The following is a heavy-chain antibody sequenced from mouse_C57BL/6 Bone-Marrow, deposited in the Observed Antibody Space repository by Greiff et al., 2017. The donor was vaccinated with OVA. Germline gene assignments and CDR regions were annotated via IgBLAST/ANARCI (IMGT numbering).Heavy chain of an antibody. CDR1: GYTFTSYW. D-gene: IGHD2-5*01. CDR2: IDPSDSYT. CDR3: ARYSNYPE. J-gene: IGHJ3*02. Sequence: VKLQQPGAELVMPGASVKLSCKASGYTFTSYWMHWVKQRPGQGLEWIGEIDPSDSYTNYNQKFKGKSTLTVDKSSSTAYMQLSSLTSEDSAVYYCARYSNYPEWGQGTLVTVSA. V-gene: IGHV1-69*01.